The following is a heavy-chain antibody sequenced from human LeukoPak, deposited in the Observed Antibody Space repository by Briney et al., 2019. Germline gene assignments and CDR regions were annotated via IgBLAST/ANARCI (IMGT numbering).Heavy chain of an antibody. CDR3: ASGPGYSFEN. D-gene: IGHD5-18*01. J-gene: IGHJ4*02. CDR1: GFSFDADW. V-gene: IGHV3-7*01. Sequence: GGSLRLSCAISGFSFDADWMTWVRQAPGKGLEWVANIKQDGSEEAYLDSVKGRFTVSRDIANNVLFLQMNSLRADDTGVYYCASGPGYSFENWGQGTLVTVSS. CDR2: IKQDGSEE.